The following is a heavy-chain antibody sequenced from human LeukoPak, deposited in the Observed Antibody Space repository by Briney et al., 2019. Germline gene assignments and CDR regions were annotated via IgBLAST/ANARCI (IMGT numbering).Heavy chain of an antibody. CDR3: ARWRGSGSDFDY. V-gene: IGHV4-59*08. Sequence: PSETLSLTCTVSGGSISSYYWSWIRQPPGKGLEWIGYIYYSGSTNYNPSLKSRVTISVDTSKNQFSLKLSSVTAADTAVYYCARWRGSGSDFDYWGQGTLVTVSS. J-gene: IGHJ4*02. D-gene: IGHD3-10*01. CDR2: IYYSGST. CDR1: GGSISSYY.